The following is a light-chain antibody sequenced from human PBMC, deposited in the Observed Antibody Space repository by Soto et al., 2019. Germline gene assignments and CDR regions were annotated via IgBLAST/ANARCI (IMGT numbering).Light chain of an antibody. Sequence: QSVLTQPPSVSGAPGQRVTISYTGGSSDLGAGYDVHWYQHVPGTAPKLLISGNTNRPSGVPDRFSGSKSGTSASLAITGLQAEDEADYYCQSYDNSLSGSVVFGGGTKLTVL. J-gene: IGLJ2*01. CDR3: QSYDNSLSGSVV. CDR2: GNT. V-gene: IGLV1-40*01. CDR1: SSDLGAGYD.